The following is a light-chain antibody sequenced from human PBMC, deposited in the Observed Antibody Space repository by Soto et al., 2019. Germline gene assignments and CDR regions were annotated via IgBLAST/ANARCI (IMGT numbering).Light chain of an antibody. Sequence: DIVMTQSPDSLAVSLGERATINCKSSQSVLYSSNNKNYLAWYQQKPGQPPKLLIYWSSTRESGVPDRFSGSGSGTDFTLTIRSLQAEDVAVYYCQPYYRPWTVGQGTKVEIK. CDR1: QSVLYSSNNKNY. V-gene: IGKV4-1*01. CDR2: WSS. CDR3: QPYYRPWT. J-gene: IGKJ1*01.